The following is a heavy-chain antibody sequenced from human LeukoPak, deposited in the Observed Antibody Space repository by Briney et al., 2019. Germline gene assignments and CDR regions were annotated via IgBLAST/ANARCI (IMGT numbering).Heavy chain of an antibody. CDR3: AREWSHSSGNL. Sequence: KFQGRVTITRDTSASTAYMELSSLRSEDTAVYYCAREWSHSSGNLWGQGTLVTVSS. D-gene: IGHD3-22*01. V-gene: IGHV1-3*01. J-gene: IGHJ5*02.